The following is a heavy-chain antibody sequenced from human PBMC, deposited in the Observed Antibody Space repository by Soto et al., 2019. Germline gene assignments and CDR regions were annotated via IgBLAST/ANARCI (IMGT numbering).Heavy chain of an antibody. V-gene: IGHV4-59*01. CDR1: CCSISSYY. Sequence: PSESLSLTCTVSCCSISSYYWSWIRQPPGKGLEWIGYIYYSGSTNYNPSLKSRVTISVDTSKNQFSLKLSSVTAADTAVYYCARATRGYFDYWGQGTLVTVSS. J-gene: IGHJ4*02. CDR3: ARATRGYFDY. CDR2: IYYSGST.